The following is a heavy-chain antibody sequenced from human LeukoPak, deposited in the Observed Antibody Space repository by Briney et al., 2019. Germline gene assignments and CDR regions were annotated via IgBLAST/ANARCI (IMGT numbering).Heavy chain of an antibody. J-gene: IGHJ4*02. Sequence: GGSLRLSCAASGFSFSNHSMNWVRQAPGKGLEWVAVISYDGSNKYYADSVKGRFTISRDNSKNTLYLQMNSLRAEDTAVYYCAKPDYWGQGTLVTVSS. CDR2: ISYDGSNK. CDR1: GFSFSNHS. CDR3: AKPDY. V-gene: IGHV3-30*18.